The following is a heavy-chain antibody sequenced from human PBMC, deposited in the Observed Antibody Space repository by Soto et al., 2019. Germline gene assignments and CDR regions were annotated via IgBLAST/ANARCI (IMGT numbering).Heavy chain of an antibody. J-gene: IGHJ4*02. V-gene: IGHV3-66*01. Sequence: EVQMVESGGGLVQPGGSLRLSCAVSGFTVITNYISWVRQAPGKGLEWVSDIYAGGNTYYADSVKGRFAISRDNSKNTLYLEMNSLRAEDTAVYYCSIKTSIVGATGDFDYWGQGTRVRVSS. D-gene: IGHD1-26*01. CDR1: GFTVITNY. CDR3: SIKTSIVGATGDFDY. CDR2: IYAGGNT.